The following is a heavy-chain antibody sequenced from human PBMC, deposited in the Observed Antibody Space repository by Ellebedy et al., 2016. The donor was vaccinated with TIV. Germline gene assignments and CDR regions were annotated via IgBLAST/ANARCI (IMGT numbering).Heavy chain of an antibody. CDR3: ASDRGGCFDY. J-gene: IGHJ4*02. CDR2: ISSSSNYI. CDR1: GIGLSGYS. V-gene: IGHV3-21*01. D-gene: IGHD6-25*01. Sequence: GGSLRLSCAASGIGLSGYSMNWVRQPPGTGLEWVSSISSSSNYIHYADSLRGRFTISRDNAKNSLYLQMNSLRPEDTAIYYCASDRGGCFDYWGQGTPVTVSS.